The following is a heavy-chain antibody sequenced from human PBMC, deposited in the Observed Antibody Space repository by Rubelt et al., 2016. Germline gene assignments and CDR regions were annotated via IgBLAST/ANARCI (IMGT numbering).Heavy chain of an antibody. CDR3: ARAATDFWSGASNP. Sequence: QVRLVQSGAEVKKPGASVKVSCKASGYTFTNYGISWVRQAPGQGLEWMGWISAYNGNTNYAQRVQGRVTMTTDTATSKARRGLRSLRSDDTAVYYCARAATDFWSGASNPWGQGVLVTVAS. D-gene: IGHD3-3*01. CDR1: GYTFTNYG. V-gene: IGHV1-18*01. J-gene: IGHJ5*02. CDR2: ISAYNGNT.